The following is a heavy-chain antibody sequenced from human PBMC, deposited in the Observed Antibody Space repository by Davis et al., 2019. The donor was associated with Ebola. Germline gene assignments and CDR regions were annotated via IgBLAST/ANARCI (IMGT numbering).Heavy chain of an antibody. Sequence: ASVKVSCKASGYTFTSYAINWVRQATGQGLEWMGWMNPNSGNTGYAQKFQGRVTMTRNTSISTAYMELTSLTSEDTAVYYCARVRHSGSGSYGYWGQGTLVTVSS. J-gene: IGHJ4*02. CDR1: GYTFTSYA. V-gene: IGHV1-8*01. CDR2: MNPNSGNT. D-gene: IGHD3-10*01. CDR3: ARVRHSGSGSYGY.